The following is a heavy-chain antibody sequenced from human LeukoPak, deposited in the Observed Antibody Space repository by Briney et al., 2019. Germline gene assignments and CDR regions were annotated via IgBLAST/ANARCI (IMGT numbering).Heavy chain of an antibody. D-gene: IGHD1-26*01. Sequence: APETLSLTCAVYGESLSKYYWTWIRQSPGKGLEWIGEINHRGSTNLNPSLKSRVTLSVDTSKYQFSLKLTSVTAADAAVYYCASSVGSTDYWGQGTLVTVSS. V-gene: IGHV4-34*01. CDR3: ASSVGSTDY. J-gene: IGHJ4*02. CDR2: INHRGST. CDR1: GESLSKYY.